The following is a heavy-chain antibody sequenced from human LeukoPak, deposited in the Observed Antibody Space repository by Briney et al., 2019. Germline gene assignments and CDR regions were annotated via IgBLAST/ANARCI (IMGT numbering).Heavy chain of an antibody. CDR1: GGSISSSSYS. CDR2: IYYSGST. V-gene: IGHV4-39*07. CDR3: ARSGSSSLNWFDP. J-gene: IGHJ5*02. Sequence: SETLSLTCTVSGGSISSSSYSWGWIRQPPGKGLEWIGSIYYSGSTYYNPSLKSRVTISVDTSKNQFSLKLTSVTAADTAVYYCARSGSSSLNWFDPWGQGTLVTVSS. D-gene: IGHD6-6*01.